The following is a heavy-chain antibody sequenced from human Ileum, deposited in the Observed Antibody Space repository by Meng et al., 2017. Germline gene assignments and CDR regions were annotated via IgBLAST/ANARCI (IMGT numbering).Heavy chain of an antibody. Sequence: QVQLQESGPGLVKPSGTLSLTCAVSGGSISSSIWWSWGLQPPEKGLEWIGEIHHSGTTNYSPALKSRLTISVDKSKNQFSLKLQSVTAADTAVYFCARGVVSGSHYNTYWGQGILVTVSS. CDR1: GGSISSSIW. J-gene: IGHJ4*02. V-gene: IGHV4-4*02. D-gene: IGHD3-10*01. CDR3: ARGVVSGSHYNTY. CDR2: IHHSGTT.